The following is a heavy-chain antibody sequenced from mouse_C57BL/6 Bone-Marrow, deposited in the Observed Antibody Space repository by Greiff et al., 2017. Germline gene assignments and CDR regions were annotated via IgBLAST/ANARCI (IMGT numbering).Heavy chain of an antibody. Sequence: VQLQQPGAELVKPGASVKLSCKASGYTFTNYWMHWVKQRPGQGLEWIGMMHPNGGSPDYNEKFKGEATLSVDKSTRTAYMELSSLTSEDSAVYYCAKSYDYDDYAKDYWGQGTSVTVSS. CDR3: AKSYDYDDYAKDY. D-gene: IGHD2-4*01. CDR1: GYTFTNYW. J-gene: IGHJ4*01. V-gene: IGHV1-64*01. CDR2: MHPNGGSP.